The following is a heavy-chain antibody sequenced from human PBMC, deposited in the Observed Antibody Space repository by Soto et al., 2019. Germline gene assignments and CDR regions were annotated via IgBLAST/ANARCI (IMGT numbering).Heavy chain of an antibody. J-gene: IGHJ5*02. CDR1: GYAFGNYW. CDR2: ISADGTST. CDR3: VRSFCSGSNCYGWFDP. D-gene: IGHD2-15*01. Sequence: GGSLRLSCVASGYAFGNYWIHWVRQAPGKGLVWVSRISADGTSTSFADSVTGRFTISRDNAKNTVFLQVSSLRDEDTALYYCVRSFCSGSNCYGWFDPWGQGTPVTVSS. V-gene: IGHV3-74*01.